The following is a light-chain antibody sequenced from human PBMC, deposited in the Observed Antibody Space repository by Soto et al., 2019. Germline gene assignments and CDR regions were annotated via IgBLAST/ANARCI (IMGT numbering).Light chain of an antibody. J-gene: IGKJ1*01. CDR2: WAS. V-gene: IGKV4-1*01. CDR3: QQYDSTPWT. CDR1: QRVLYSSDNKSY. Sequence: IVMIQSPDSLAVSLGERATINCKSSQRVLYSSDNKSYLAWYQQKPGQPLKLLIYWASTRESGVPDRFSGSGSGTDFTLTISSLQAEDVAVYYCQQYDSTPWTFGQGTKVDNK.